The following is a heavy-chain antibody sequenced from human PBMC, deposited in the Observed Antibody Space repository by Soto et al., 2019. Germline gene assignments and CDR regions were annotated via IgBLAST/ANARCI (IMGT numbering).Heavy chain of an antibody. V-gene: IGHV3-30*18. J-gene: IGHJ6*02. CDR3: AKDNLHCSDECYHYYGLDV. Sequence: GSLRLSCAASGFTFSAYDMHWVRQAPGKGLEWVALISYDGSKNDYADSAKGRFTISRDKSKNTLYLQMNSLRPEDTAVYYCAKDNLHCSDECYHYYGLDVWGQGTTVTVSS. CDR2: ISYDGSKN. CDR1: GFTFSAYD. D-gene: IGHD2-15*01.